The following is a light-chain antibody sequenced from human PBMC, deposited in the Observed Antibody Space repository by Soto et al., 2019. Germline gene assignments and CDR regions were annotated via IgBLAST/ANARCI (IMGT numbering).Light chain of an antibody. CDR1: QSVSSY. CDR3: QQRSNGPPRYI. Sequence: EIVLTQSPATLSLSPGERATLSCRASQSVSSYLAWYQQRPGQAPRLLIDDASDRATGIPARFSGSGSGTDFTLTISRLEPEDFAVYYCQQRSNGPPRYIFGQGTKLEIK. J-gene: IGKJ2*01. V-gene: IGKV3-11*01. CDR2: DAS.